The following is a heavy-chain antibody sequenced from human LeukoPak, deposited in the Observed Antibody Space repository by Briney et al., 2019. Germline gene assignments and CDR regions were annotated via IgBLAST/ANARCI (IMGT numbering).Heavy chain of an antibody. J-gene: IGHJ4*02. CDR3: ARSYDSSGYLSY. D-gene: IGHD3-22*01. V-gene: IGHV1-69*05. Sequence: ASVKVSCKASGGTFSSYAISWVRQAPGQGLEWMGGIIPIFGTANYAQKFQGRVTITTDESTSTAHMELSSLRSEDTAVYYCARSYDSSGYLSYWGQGTLVTVSS. CDR2: IIPIFGTA. CDR1: GGTFSSYA.